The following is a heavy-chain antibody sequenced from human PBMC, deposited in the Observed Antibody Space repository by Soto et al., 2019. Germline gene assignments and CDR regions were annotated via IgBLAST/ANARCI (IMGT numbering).Heavy chain of an antibody. CDR1: GFSLSTSGVG. Sequence: QITLKESGPPLVKPTQTLTLTCTFSGFSLSTSGVGVGWIRQPPGKALEWLALIYWDDDKRYSPSLKSRLTVTKDTSKNQLVLTMTNMDPVDTATYYCAHRRPDSSGYDSFDYWGQGTLVTVSS. CDR3: AHRRPDSSGYDSFDY. V-gene: IGHV2-5*02. D-gene: IGHD3-22*01. J-gene: IGHJ4*02. CDR2: IYWDDDK.